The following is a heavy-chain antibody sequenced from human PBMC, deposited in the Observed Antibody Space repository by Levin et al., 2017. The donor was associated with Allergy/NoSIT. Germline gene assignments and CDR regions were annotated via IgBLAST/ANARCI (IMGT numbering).Heavy chain of an antibody. J-gene: IGHJ4*02. CDR3: AKDTNWNYVFDY. CDR1: GFTFSNYA. D-gene: IGHD1-7*01. V-gene: IGHV3-23*01. Sequence: GESLKISCAASGFTFSNYAMNWVRQAPGKGLEWVSAISGFGGSTYYADSVKGRFTISRDNSNNTRYLQMNSLRAEDTAIYYCAKDTNWNYVFDYWGQGTLVTVSS. CDR2: ISGFGGST.